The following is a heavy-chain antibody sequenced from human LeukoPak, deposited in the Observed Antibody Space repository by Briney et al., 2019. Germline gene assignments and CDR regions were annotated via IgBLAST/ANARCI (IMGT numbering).Heavy chain of an antibody. CDR3: ARFLGSSGWTRGAFDI. V-gene: IGHV7-4-1*02. CDR1: GYTFTSYA. Sequence: ASVKVSCKASGYTFTSYAMNWVRQAPGQGLEWMGWINTNTGNPTYAQGFTGRFVFSLDTSVSTAYLQISSLKAEDTAVYYCARFLGSSGWTRGAFDIWGQGTMVTVSS. D-gene: IGHD6-19*01. CDR2: INTNTGNP. J-gene: IGHJ3*02.